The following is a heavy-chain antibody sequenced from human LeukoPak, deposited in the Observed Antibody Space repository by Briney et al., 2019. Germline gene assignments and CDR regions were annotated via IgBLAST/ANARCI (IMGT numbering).Heavy chain of an antibody. CDR1: GYIFTSYW. J-gene: IGHJ3*02. Sequence: GGSLQISCKGSGYIFTSYWIGWVRPLPGKGLEWMGIIYPGDSDTRYSPSFQGQVTISADKSISTAYLQWSSLKASDTAMYYCARRAPDSTAAADAFDIWGQGTMVTVSS. D-gene: IGHD6-13*01. CDR3: ARRAPDSTAAADAFDI. CDR2: IYPGDSDT. V-gene: IGHV5-51*01.